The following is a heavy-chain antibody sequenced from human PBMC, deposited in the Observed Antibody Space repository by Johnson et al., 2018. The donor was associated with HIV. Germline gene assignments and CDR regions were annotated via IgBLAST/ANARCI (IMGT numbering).Heavy chain of an antibody. J-gene: IGHJ3*02. Sequence: QVQLVESGGGVVQPGRSLRLSCAASGFTFSSYAIHWVRQAPGKGLEWVAVISYDGGNKYYADSVKGRFTISSDNSKNTLYLQMNSLRTEDTAVYYCARDGRLAAAGAWGAFDIWGQGTIVTVSS. D-gene: IGHD6-13*01. V-gene: IGHV3-30*04. CDR3: ARDGRLAAAGAWGAFDI. CDR1: GFTFSSYA. CDR2: ISYDGGNK.